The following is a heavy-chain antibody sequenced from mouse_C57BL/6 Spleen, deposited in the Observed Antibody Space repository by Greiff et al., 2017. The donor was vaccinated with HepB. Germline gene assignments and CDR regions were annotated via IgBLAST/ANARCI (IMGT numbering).Heavy chain of an antibody. D-gene: IGHD1-1*01. CDR3: TRVGTTVVHSFDY. V-gene: IGHV5-9-1*02. Sequence: EVKLQESGEGLVKPGGSLKLSCAASGFTFSSYAMSWVRQTPEKRLEWVAYISSGGDYIYYADTVKGRFTISRDNARNTLYLQMSSLKSEDTAMYYCTRVGTTVVHSFDYWGQGTTLTVSS. CDR1: GFTFSSYA. CDR2: ISSGGDYI. J-gene: IGHJ2*01.